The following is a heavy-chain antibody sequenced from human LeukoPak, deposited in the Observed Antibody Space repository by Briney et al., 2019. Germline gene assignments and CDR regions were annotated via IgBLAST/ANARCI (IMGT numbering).Heavy chain of an antibody. V-gene: IGHV1-46*01. CDR2: INPSGGST. D-gene: IGHD3-3*01. Sequence: ASVKVSCKESGYTFTSYYMHWVRQAPGQGLEWMGIINPSGGSTSYAQKFQGRVPMTRDTSTSTVYMELSSLRSEDTAVYYCARTVWSGWNFDYWGQGTLVTVSS. J-gene: IGHJ4*02. CDR3: ARTVWSGWNFDY. CDR1: GYTFTSYY.